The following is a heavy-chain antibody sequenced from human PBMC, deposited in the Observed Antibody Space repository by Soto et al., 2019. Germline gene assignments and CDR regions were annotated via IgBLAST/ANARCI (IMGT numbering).Heavy chain of an antibody. CDR1: GFGFSNYA. D-gene: IGHD3-3*01. Sequence: GGSLRLSCAASGFGFSNYAMSWVRQAPGKGLEWVSGISHSDVSTYFADLVQGRFTISRDNSKNTLSLQMNSLRADDMAVYYCVKDYYDFWSGPGTFDIWGQGTMVTVSS. CDR2: ISHSDVST. V-gene: IGHV3-23*01. J-gene: IGHJ3*02. CDR3: VKDYYDFWSGPGTFDI.